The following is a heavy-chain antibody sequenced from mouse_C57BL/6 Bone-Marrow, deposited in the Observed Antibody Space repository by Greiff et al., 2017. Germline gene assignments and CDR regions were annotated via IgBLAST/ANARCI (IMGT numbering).Heavy chain of an antibody. J-gene: IGHJ4*01. D-gene: IGHD2-4*01. CDR2: ISSGSSTI. CDR3: ARGYYDSGWLAMDY. V-gene: IGHV5-17*01. Sequence: EVQVVESGGGLVKPGGSLKLSCAASGFTFSDYGMPWVRQAPEKGLEWVAYISSGSSTIYYADTVKGRFTISRDNAKNTLFLQMTSLRSEDTAMYYCARGYYDSGWLAMDYRGQGTSVTVSS. CDR1: GFTFSDYG.